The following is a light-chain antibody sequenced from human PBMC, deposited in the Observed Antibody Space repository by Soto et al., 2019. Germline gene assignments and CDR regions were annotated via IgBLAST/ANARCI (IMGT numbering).Light chain of an antibody. J-gene: IGLJ1*01. V-gene: IGLV2-14*01. CDR3: SSFTSSTTRV. CDR2: YVS. Sequence: ALTQPASVSGSPGQSITISCTGTSSDIGGFNYVSWYQQHPGKTPKFVIYYVSICPSVVSNLFFGSKSGNTAYLIISGFQAEDEADYYCSSFTSSTTRVFGAGTKVTVL. CDR1: SSDIGGFNY.